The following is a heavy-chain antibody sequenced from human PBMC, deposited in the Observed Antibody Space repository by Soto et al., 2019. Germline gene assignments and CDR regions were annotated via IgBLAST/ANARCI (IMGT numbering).Heavy chain of an antibody. CDR1: GDSVTSHY. CDR2: MHYTGFS. V-gene: IGHV4-59*02. Sequence: SETLSLTCSFSGDSVTSHYLTWIRQSPEKGLEWIGYMHYTGFSHYNPSLKSRLTISVDRSKNQFTLQLTSVTVADTAVYYCATAYSNAYNNYWGQGTRVTVSS. D-gene: IGHD5-12*01. CDR3: ATAYSNAYNNY. J-gene: IGHJ4*02.